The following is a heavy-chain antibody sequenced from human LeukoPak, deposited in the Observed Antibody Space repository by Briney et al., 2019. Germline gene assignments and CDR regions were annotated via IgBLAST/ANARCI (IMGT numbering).Heavy chain of an antibody. CDR3: AKEFDGDSFGY. CDR2: ISYDGSNK. Sequence: PGRSLRLSCAASGFTFSSYGMHWVRQAPGKGLEWVAVISYDGSNKYYADSVKGRFTISRDNSKNTLYLQMNSLRAEDTAVYYCAKEFDGDSFGYWGQGTLVTVSS. CDR1: GFTFSSYG. J-gene: IGHJ4*02. V-gene: IGHV3-30*18. D-gene: IGHD4-17*01.